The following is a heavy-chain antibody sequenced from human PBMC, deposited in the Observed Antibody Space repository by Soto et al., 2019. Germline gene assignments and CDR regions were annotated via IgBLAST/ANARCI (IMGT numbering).Heavy chain of an antibody. CDR1: GFTFGNIP. CDR2: LNGSGGST. J-gene: IGHJ4*02. Sequence: EVRLLESGGGLVQPGGSLRLSCAASGFTFGNIPMTWVAQAPGKGLEWVSGLNGSGGSTSSADSVKGRFAISRDNSKNTLYLQMNSLRDGDTAVYYCARGFSAGKGSPPDYWGQGTLVTVSS. V-gene: IGHV3-23*01. CDR3: ARGFSAGKGSPPDY. D-gene: IGHD3-10*01.